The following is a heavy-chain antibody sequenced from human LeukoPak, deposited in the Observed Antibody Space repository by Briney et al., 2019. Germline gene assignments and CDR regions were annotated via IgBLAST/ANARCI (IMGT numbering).Heavy chain of an antibody. Sequence: PSETLSLTCTVSGGSISSSSYYWGWIRQPPGEGLEWIGSIYYSGSTYYNPSLKSRVTISVDTSKSQFSLKLSSVTAADTAVYYCARSSGSYLYYGMDVWGQGTTVTVSS. CDR1: GGSISSSSYY. V-gene: IGHV4-39*07. CDR2: IYYSGST. D-gene: IGHD3-10*01. CDR3: ARSSGSYLYYGMDV. J-gene: IGHJ6*02.